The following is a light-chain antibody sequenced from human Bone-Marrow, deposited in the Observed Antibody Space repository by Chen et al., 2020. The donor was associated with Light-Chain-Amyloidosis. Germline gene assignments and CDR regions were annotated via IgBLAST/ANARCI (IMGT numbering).Light chain of an antibody. J-gene: IGLJ3*02. Sequence: SYVLTQPSSVSVAPGQTATIAGGGNNLGSTSVHWYQRTPGQAPLLVVYDDSDRPSGIPERLSGSNSGNTATLTISRVEAGDEADYYCQVWDRSSDRPVFGGGTKLTVL. CDR3: QVWDRSSDRPV. V-gene: IGLV3-21*02. CDR1: NLGSTS. CDR2: DDS.